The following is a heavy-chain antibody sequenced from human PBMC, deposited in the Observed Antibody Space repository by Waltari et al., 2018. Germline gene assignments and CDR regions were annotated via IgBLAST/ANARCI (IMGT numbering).Heavy chain of an antibody. CDR3: AREGGYSGSYYGFDY. Sequence: EVQLVESGGGLVQPGGSLRLSCAASGFTFSSYWMSWVRQAPGKGLEWVANIKQDGSEKYYVDSVKGRFTISRDNAKNSLYLQMNSLRAEDTAVYYCAREGGYSGSYYGFDYWGQGTLVTVSS. J-gene: IGHJ4*02. CDR2: IKQDGSEK. D-gene: IGHD1-26*01. CDR1: GFTFSSYW. V-gene: IGHV3-7*01.